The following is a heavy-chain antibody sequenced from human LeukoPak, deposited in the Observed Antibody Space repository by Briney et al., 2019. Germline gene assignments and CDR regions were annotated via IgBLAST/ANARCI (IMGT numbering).Heavy chain of an antibody. CDR3: AKAARVFGYQLLLGGPDY. CDR2: IRYDGSNK. Sequence: GGSLRLSCAASGFTFSSYGMHWVRQAPGKGLEWVACIRYDGSNKYHADSVKGRFTISRDNSKNTLYLQMNSLRAEDTAVYYCAKAARVFGYQLLLGGPDYWGQGTLATVSS. CDR1: GFTFSSYG. D-gene: IGHD2-2*01. V-gene: IGHV3-30*02. J-gene: IGHJ4*02.